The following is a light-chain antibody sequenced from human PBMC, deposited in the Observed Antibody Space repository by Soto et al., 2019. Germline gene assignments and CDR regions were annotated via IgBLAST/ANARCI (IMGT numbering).Light chain of an antibody. V-gene: IGKV3-20*01. J-gene: IGKJ5*01. CDR2: GIS. CDR1: QSVNSNY. Sequence: GITQSPAILSVSPGESATLSCRASQSVNSNYLAWYQQHPGQPPRLLIYGISTRATGIPARFSGSGSGTDFTLTISRLEPEDFAVYYCQQYGSSPITFGQGTRLEI. CDR3: QQYGSSPIT.